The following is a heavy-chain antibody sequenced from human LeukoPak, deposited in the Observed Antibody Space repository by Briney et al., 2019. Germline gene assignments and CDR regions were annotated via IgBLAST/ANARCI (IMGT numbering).Heavy chain of an antibody. D-gene: IGHD2-15*01. V-gene: IGHV3-23*01. J-gene: IGHJ6*03. Sequence: PGGSLRLSCAASGFTFSSYAMSWVRQAPGKGLDWVSAISGSGGSTYYADSVKGRFTISRDNSKNTLYLQMNSLRAEDTAVYYCAKWVVYYYYYMDVWGKGTTVTVSS. CDR2: ISGSGGST. CDR3: AKWVVYYYYYMDV. CDR1: GFTFSSYA.